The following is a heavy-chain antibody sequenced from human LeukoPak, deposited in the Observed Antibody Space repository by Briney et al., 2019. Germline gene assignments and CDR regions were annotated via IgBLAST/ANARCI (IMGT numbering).Heavy chain of an antibody. CDR2: VHHSGRP. J-gene: IGHJ6*03. V-gene: IGHV4-38-2*02. CDR1: DYSISSGFH. D-gene: IGHD2-2*01. CDR3: ARGPQDIVVVPAARRMGDYYYYMDV. Sequence: SETLSLTCTVSDYSISSGFHWGWIRQPPGKGLEWIATVHHSGRPYYNPSLKSRVTISVDRSKNQFSLKLSSVTAADTAVYYCARGPQDIVVVPAARRMGDYYYYMDVWGKGTTVTVSS.